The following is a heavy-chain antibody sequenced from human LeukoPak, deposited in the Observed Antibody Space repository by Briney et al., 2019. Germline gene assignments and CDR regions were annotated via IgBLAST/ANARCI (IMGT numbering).Heavy chain of an antibody. CDR3: ARDLFSCSITSCYVY. D-gene: IGHD2-2*01. Sequence: PGGSLRLSCAASGFTFSSSWMSWVRQAPGKGLEWVANIIQDGSAKYYVDSVKGRFTISRDDAKNSLYLQMNSMRAEDTAVYYCARDLFSCSITSCYVYWGQGTLVTVSS. CDR1: GFTFSSSW. V-gene: IGHV3-7*01. J-gene: IGHJ4*02. CDR2: IIQDGSAK.